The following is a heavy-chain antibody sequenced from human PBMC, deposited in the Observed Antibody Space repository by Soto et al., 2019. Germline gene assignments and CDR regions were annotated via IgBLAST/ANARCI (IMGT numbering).Heavy chain of an antibody. Sequence: ASVQVSCKASGYTFTSYGISWVRQAPGQGLEWMGWISAYNGNTNYAQKLQGRVTMTTETSTSTAYMELRSLRSDDTAVYYCARDRWYYYDSSGYSHFDYWGQGTLVTVSS. D-gene: IGHD3-22*01. V-gene: IGHV1-18*04. CDR1: GYTFTSYG. CDR3: ARDRWYYYDSSGYSHFDY. CDR2: ISAYNGNT. J-gene: IGHJ4*02.